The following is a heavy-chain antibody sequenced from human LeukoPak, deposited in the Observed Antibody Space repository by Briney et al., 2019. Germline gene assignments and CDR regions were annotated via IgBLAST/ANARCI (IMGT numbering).Heavy chain of an antibody. CDR1: GFTFSDYY. V-gene: IGHV3-11*01. J-gene: IGHJ6*02. CDR2: ISSSGSTI. CDR3: ARDGEGYYGSGSYFRPYYYYYGMDV. D-gene: IGHD3-10*01. Sequence: GGSLRLSCAASGFTFSDYYVSWIRQAPGKGLEWVSYISSSGSTIYYADSVKGRFTISRDNAKNSLYLQMNSLRAEDTAVYYCARDGEGYYGSGSYFRPYYYYYGMDVWGQGTTVTVSS.